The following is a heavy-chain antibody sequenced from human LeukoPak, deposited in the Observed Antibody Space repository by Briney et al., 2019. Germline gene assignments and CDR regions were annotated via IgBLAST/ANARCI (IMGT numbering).Heavy chain of an antibody. CDR3: ARAGNYDFWSGYPPAYYYMDV. J-gene: IGHJ6*03. Sequence: GGSLRLSCAASGFTFSSYAMHWVRQAPGKGLEWVAVISYDGSNKYYADSVKGRFTISRDNSKNTLYLQMNSLRAEDTAVYYCARAGNYDFWSGYPPAYYYMDVWGKGTTVTVSS. V-gene: IGHV3-30-3*01. CDR1: GFTFSSYA. D-gene: IGHD3-3*01. CDR2: ISYDGSNK.